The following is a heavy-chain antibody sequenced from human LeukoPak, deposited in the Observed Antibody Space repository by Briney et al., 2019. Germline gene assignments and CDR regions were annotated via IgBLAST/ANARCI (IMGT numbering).Heavy chain of an antibody. J-gene: IGHJ5*02. CDR1: GFTFSSYA. CDR2: ISGSGGST. D-gene: IGHD3-3*01. V-gene: IGHV3-23*01. CDR3: AKDQDFWSGYSVNWFDP. Sequence: GGSLRLSCAASGFTFSSYAMSWVRQAPGKGLEWVSAISGSGGSTYYADSVKGRFTISRDNSKNTLYLQMNSLRAEDTAVYYCAKDQDFWSGYSVNWFDPWGQGTLVTASS.